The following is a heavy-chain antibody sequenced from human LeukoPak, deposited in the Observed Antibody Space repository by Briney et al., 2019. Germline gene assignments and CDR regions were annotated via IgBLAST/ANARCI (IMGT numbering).Heavy chain of an antibody. CDR1: GYTFSSYE. V-gene: IGHV1-8*01. CDR3: ARGHYGGNRYFDN. CDR2: MHPNSGKT. Sequence: ASVKVSCKASGYTFSSYEINWVRRAPGQGLEWVGWMHPNSGKTGYAQKFQGRVTMTSDTSIGTAFMELSSLRSDDTAIFYCARGHYGGNRYFDNWGQGTLVTVSS. J-gene: IGHJ4*02. D-gene: IGHD4-23*01.